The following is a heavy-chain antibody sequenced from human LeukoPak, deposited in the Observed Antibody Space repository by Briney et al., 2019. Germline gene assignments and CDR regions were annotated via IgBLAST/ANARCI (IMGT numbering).Heavy chain of an antibody. CDR3: AKDRWFGEPRGWFDP. D-gene: IGHD3-10*01. CDR2: MSYDGSNK. J-gene: IGHJ5*02. CDR1: GFTFSSYG. Sequence: SGGSLRLSCAASGFTFSSYGMHWVRQAPGKGLEWVAVMSYDGSNKYYADSVKGRFTISRDNSKNTLYLQMNSLRAEDTAVYYCAKDRWFGEPRGWFDPWGQGTLVTVPS. V-gene: IGHV3-30*18.